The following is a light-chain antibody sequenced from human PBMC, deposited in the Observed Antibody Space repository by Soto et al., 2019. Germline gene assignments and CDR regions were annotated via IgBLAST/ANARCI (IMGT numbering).Light chain of an antibody. Sequence: QSVLTQPRSVSGSPGQSVAISCTGTSSNFVGDKYVAWYQQHPGKAPKLMIYEVSNRPSGVSNRFSGSKSGNTASLTISGLQAEDEADYYCSSSTTSSTLVFGTGTKVTVL. CDR2: EVS. J-gene: IGLJ1*01. CDR1: SSNFVGDKY. V-gene: IGLV2-14*01. CDR3: SSSTTSSTLV.